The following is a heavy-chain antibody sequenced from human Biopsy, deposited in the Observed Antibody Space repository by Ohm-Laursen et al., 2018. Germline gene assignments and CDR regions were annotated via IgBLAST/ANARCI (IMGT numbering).Heavy chain of an antibody. J-gene: IGHJ5*02. CDR2: IIPLFGAP. Sequence: GSSVKVSCNASGYSFTKYYINWVRQAPGQGLEWMGGIIPLFGAPNYAQKFQGRLTITADESKSTTYMELSSLRSEDTAVYYCARLAQIYGDSPFDPWGQGTLVTVSS. D-gene: IGHD4-17*01. CDR1: GYSFTKYY. CDR3: ARLAQIYGDSPFDP. V-gene: IGHV1-69*01.